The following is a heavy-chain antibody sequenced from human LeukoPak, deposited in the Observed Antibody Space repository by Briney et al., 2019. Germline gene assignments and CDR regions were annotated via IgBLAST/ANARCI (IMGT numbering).Heavy chain of an antibody. D-gene: IGHD3-10*01. Sequence: GASVTVSCKASGGTFSSYAMSWVRQAPGKGLEWVSAISGSGGSTYYADSVKGRFTISRDNSKNTLYLQMNSLRAEDTAVYYCAKDKAGGSGILDYWGQGTLVTVSS. CDR2: ISGSGGST. V-gene: IGHV3-23*01. CDR1: GGTFSSYA. CDR3: AKDKAGGSGILDY. J-gene: IGHJ4*02.